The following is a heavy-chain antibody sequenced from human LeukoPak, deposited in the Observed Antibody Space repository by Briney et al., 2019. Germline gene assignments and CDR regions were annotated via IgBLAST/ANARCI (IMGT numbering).Heavy chain of an antibody. CDR2: ITGSGGDT. CDR1: GFTFSSYA. D-gene: IGHD3-22*01. J-gene: IGHJ4*02. V-gene: IGHV3-23*01. CDR3: AKDPYVGGGYHFDS. Sequence: GGSLRLXCAASGFTFSSYAMKWARQAPGKGLEWVSTITGSGGDTYYADSVKGRFTISRDNSKNTLYLQMNSLRAEDTAIYYCAKDPYVGGGYHFDSWGQGSLVTVSS.